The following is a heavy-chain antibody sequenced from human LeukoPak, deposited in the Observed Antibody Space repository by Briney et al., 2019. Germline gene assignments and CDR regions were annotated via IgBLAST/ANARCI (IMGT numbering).Heavy chain of an antibody. Sequence: SETLSLTCTVSGGXINSYYWSWIRQPPGKGLQWIGYIYYGGSTNYNPSLKSRVTMSVDTSKNQFSLKLSSVTAADTAVYYCATVNGDYYGSGSYYWAFDIWGQGIMVTVSS. D-gene: IGHD3-10*01. CDR2: IYYGGST. J-gene: IGHJ3*02. CDR3: ATVNGDYYGSGSYYWAFDI. V-gene: IGHV4-59*08. CDR1: GGXINSYY.